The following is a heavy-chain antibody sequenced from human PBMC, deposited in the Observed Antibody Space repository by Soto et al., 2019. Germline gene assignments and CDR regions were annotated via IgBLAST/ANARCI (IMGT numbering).Heavy chain of an antibody. Sequence: SETLSLTCTVSGGSISSGGYYWSWIRQHPGKGLEWIGYIYYSGSTYYNPSLKSRVTISVDTSKNQFSLKLSSVTAADTAVYYCARDKVARGYSYGHYFDYWGQGTLVTVSS. CDR3: ARDKVARGYSYGHYFDY. CDR1: GGSISSGGYY. D-gene: IGHD5-18*01. CDR2: IYYSGST. J-gene: IGHJ4*02. V-gene: IGHV4-31*03.